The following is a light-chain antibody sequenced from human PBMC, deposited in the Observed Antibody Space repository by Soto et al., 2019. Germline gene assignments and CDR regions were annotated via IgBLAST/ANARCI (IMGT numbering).Light chain of an antibody. Sequence: DIQMTQSPSSLSASVGDRVTITCRASQSISNYLNWYQQKPGKAPKFLIYAASSLQSGVPSRFSGSGSGTDFTLTISSLQPEDFATYYCQQRYSAPRTFGQGTKLEIK. J-gene: IGKJ2*01. V-gene: IGKV1-39*01. CDR1: QSISNY. CDR2: AAS. CDR3: QQRYSAPRT.